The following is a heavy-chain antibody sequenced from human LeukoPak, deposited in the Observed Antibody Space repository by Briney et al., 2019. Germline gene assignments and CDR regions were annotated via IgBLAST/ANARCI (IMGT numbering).Heavy chain of an antibody. CDR2: IYYYGST. D-gene: IGHD5-24*01. J-gene: IGHJ4*02. CDR1: GGSISSSSYY. V-gene: IGHV4-39*07. CDR3: ARIDGYTDF. Sequence: SETLSLTCTVSGGSISSSSYYWGWIRQPPGKGLEWIGSIYYYGSTYYSPSLKSRVAISVDTSKNQFSLKLNSVTAADTAVYYCARIDGYTDFWGQGTLVTVSS.